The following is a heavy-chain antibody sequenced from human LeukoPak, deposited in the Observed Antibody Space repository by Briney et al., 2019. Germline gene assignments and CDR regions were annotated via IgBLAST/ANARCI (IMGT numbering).Heavy chain of an antibody. V-gene: IGHV3-30-3*01. CDR3: ARDLTYYDFWSGYYSTRYYYYGMDV. CDR2: ISYDGSNK. D-gene: IGHD3-3*01. CDR1: GFTFSSYA. J-gene: IGHJ6*02. Sequence: GGSLRLSCAASGFTFSSYAMQWVRQAPGKGLEGGAVISYDGSNKYYADYVKGRFTISRDNSKNTLYLQMNSLRAEDTAVYYCARDLTYYDFWSGYYSTRYYYYGMDVWGQGTTVTVSS.